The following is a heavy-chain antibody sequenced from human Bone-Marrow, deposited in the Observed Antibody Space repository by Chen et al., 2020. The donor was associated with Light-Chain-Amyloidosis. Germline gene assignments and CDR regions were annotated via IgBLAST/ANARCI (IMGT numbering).Heavy chain of an antibody. CDR3: ARRRDGYNFDY. Sequence: VQLEQSGPEVKKLGESLKNSCKGSGYTFPNYWIGWVRQMPGKGLEWMGVIYPDDSDARYSPSFEGQVTISADKSITTAYLQWRSLKASDTAMYYCARRRDGYNFDYWGQGTLVTVSS. CDR2: IYPDDSDA. D-gene: IGHD5-12*01. CDR1: GYTFPNYW. V-gene: IGHV5-51*01. J-gene: IGHJ4*02.